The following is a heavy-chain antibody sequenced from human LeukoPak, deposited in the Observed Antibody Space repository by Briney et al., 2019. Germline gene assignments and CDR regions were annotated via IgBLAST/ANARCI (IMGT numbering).Heavy chain of an antibody. J-gene: IGHJ4*02. Sequence: GASVKVSCKASGYTFTGYCMHWVRQAPGQGLEWMGWINPNSGGTNYAQKFQGRVTMTRDTSISTAYMELSRLRSDDTAVYYCARGDIVVVPAALHYFDYWGQGTLVTVSS. CDR2: INPNSGGT. CDR1: GYTFTGYC. CDR3: ARGDIVVVPAALHYFDY. D-gene: IGHD2-2*01. V-gene: IGHV1-2*02.